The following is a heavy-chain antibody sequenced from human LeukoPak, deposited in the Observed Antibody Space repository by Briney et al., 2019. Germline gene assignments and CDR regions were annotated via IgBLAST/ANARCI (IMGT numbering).Heavy chain of an antibody. V-gene: IGHV4-59*01. J-gene: IGHJ4*02. CDR2: IHYTGST. D-gene: IGHD6-6*01. CDR3: ARDLGTAARNY. CDR1: GGSINNYY. Sequence: SETLSLTCTVSGGSINNYYWSWIRQPPGKGLEWIGHIHYTGSTNYNPSLKNRVSISVDTSKNQLSLNLSSMTAADTSIYYCARDLGTAARNYWGQGTLVTVSS.